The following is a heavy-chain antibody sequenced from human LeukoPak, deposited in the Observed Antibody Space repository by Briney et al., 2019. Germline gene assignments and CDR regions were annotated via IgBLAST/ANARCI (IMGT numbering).Heavy chain of an antibody. CDR3: AKGGDYNQYYYGMDV. Sequence: GGSLRLSCAASGFTFSSYGMHWVRQAPGKGLEWVAVISYDGSNKYYADSVKGRFTISRDNSKNTLYLQMNSLRAEDTAVYYCAKGGDYNQYYYGMDVWGQGTTVTVSS. CDR1: GFTFSSYG. J-gene: IGHJ6*02. D-gene: IGHD4-17*01. CDR2: ISYDGSNK. V-gene: IGHV3-30*18.